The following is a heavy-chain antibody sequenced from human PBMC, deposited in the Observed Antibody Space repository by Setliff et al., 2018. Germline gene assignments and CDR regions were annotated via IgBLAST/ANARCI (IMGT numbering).Heavy chain of an antibody. V-gene: IGHV3-23*01. CDR2: ITGSGGGT. D-gene: IGHD4-4*01. CDR1: GFTFSSYA. Sequence: GGSLRLSCAASGFTFSSYAMSWVRQAPGKGLEWVSLITGSGGGTYYADSVKGRLTISRDNSKNTLYLQMNSLRAEDTAVYYCAKDTGYYFDYWGQGTLVTVSS. CDR3: AKDTGYYFDY. J-gene: IGHJ4*02.